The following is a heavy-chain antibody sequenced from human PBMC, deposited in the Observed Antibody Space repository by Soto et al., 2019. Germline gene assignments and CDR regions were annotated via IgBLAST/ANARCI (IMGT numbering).Heavy chain of an antibody. CDR3: ARVDSKAFGRGVFDL. D-gene: IGHD3-9*01. CDR2: VYPSGNT. CDR1: GDSISGGYS. J-gene: IGHJ1*01. V-gene: IGHV4-30-2*06. Sequence: QLQLQESGSGPVEPSQTLSLTCAVSGDSISGGYSWTWIRQSPGKGLEWIGYVYPSGNTYYNSSLNGRVTISVDKSKNQSSLRLTSVTAADTAVYYCARVDSKAFGRGVFDLWGQGTLVTVSS.